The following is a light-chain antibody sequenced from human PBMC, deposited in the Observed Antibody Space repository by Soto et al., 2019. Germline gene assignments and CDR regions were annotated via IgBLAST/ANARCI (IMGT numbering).Light chain of an antibody. V-gene: IGKV3-11*01. CDR2: DAS. Sequence: EIVLTQSPATLSLSPGERATLSCRASQSVSSYLAWYQQKPGQAPRLLIYDASNRATGIPARFSGSGSGTDFTLTISSLETDDFAVYYCQQRSNWTPYTFGQGTKLEIK. J-gene: IGKJ2*01. CDR3: QQRSNWTPYT. CDR1: QSVSSY.